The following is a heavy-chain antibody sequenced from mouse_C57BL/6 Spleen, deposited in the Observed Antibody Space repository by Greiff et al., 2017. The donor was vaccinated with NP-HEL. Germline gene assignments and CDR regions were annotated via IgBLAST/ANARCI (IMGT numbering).Heavy chain of an antibody. D-gene: IGHD1-1*01. CDR3: ARGDYYGSSFAD. CDR2: IDPSDSYT. Sequence: VQLQQPGAELVMPGASVKLSCKASGYTFTSYWMHWVKQRPGQGLEWIGEIDPSDSYTNYNQKFKGKSTLTVDKSSSTAYMQLSSLTSEDSAVYYCARGDYYGSSFADWGQGTLVTVSA. J-gene: IGHJ3*01. V-gene: IGHV1-69*01. CDR1: GYTFTSYW.